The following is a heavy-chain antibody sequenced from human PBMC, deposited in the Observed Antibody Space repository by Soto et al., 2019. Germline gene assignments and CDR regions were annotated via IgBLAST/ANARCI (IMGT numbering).Heavy chain of an antibody. Sequence: SETLSLTCAVYGGSFSGYYWSWIRQPPGKGLEWIGEINHSESTNYNPSLKSRVTISVDTSKNQFSLKLRSVTAADTAVYYCARTGSAAATYYYMDVWGKGTTVTVSS. V-gene: IGHV4-34*01. J-gene: IGHJ6*03. CDR2: INHSEST. CDR3: ARTGSAAATYYYMDV. D-gene: IGHD6-13*01. CDR1: GGSFSGYY.